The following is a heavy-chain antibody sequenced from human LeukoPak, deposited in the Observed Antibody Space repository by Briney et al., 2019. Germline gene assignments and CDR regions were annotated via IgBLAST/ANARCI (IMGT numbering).Heavy chain of an antibody. CDR3: ARGGSDIVVVPAAQNWFDP. V-gene: IGHV1-46*01. D-gene: IGHD2-2*01. CDR1: GYTFTSYY. J-gene: IGHJ5*02. Sequence: ASVKVSCKASGYTFTSYYMHWVRQAPGQGLEWMGIINPSGGSTSYAQKFQGRVTMTRDTSTSTVYMELSSLRSEDTAVYYCARGGSDIVVVPAAQNWFDPWGQGTLVTVSS. CDR2: INPSGGST.